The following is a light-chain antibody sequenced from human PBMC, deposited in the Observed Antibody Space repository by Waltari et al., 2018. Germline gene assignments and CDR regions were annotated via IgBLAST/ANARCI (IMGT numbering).Light chain of an antibody. CDR1: QSVSSSY. CDR3: QQYGSSPPAYT. CDR2: VAS. J-gene: IGKJ2*01. Sequence: EIVLTQSPGTLSLSPGERATLSCRASQSVSSSYLAWYQQKPGQAPRLLIYVASSRATGIPVRFSGSGSGTDFTLTISILEPEDFAVYYCQQYGSSPPAYTFGQGTKLEIK. V-gene: IGKV3-20*01.